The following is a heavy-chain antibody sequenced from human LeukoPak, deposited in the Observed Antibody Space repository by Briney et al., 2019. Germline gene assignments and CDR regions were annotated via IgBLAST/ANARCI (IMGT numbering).Heavy chain of an antibody. CDR3: ARHDAAAYRGYFDY. Sequence: SDTLTLTCTVSGGSIRSYYGIWIRQPPGKALDRIGYIYSSGSTNYTPTLKSGVTISVDTSTNQFSLKLSSVTAADTAVYYCARHDAAAYRGYFDYWGQGTLVTVSS. CDR1: GGSIRSYY. D-gene: IGHD6-13*01. CDR2: IYSSGST. J-gene: IGHJ4*02. V-gene: IGHV4-59*08.